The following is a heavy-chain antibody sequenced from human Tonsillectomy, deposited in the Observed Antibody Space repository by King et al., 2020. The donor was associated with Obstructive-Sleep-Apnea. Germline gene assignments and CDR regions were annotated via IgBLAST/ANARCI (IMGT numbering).Heavy chain of an antibody. D-gene: IGHD2-8*01. CDR3: AKDRSLLMVYAMGYYFDY. Sequence: VQLVESGGGVVQPGRSLRLSCAASGFTFSSYGMHWVRQAPGKGLEWVAFIRYDGSNKYYADSVKGRFTISRDNSKNTLYLQMNSLRAEDTAVYYCAKDRSLLMVYAMGYYFDYWGQGTLVTVSS. J-gene: IGHJ4*02. CDR2: IRYDGSNK. CDR1: GFTFSSYG. V-gene: IGHV3-30*02.